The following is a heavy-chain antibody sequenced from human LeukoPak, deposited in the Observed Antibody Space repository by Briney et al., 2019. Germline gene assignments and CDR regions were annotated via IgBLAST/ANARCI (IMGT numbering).Heavy chain of an antibody. CDR3: ARRGNIVVVPEEWYFDL. Sequence: PSETLSLTCTVSGGSISSSSYYWGWIRQPPGKGLEWIGTIYYSGSTYYNPSLKSRVTISVDTSKNQFSLKLSSVTAADTAVYYCARRGNIVVVPEEWYFDLWGRGTLVTVSS. CDR2: IYYSGST. J-gene: IGHJ2*01. D-gene: IGHD2-2*01. CDR1: GGSISSSSYY. V-gene: IGHV4-39*07.